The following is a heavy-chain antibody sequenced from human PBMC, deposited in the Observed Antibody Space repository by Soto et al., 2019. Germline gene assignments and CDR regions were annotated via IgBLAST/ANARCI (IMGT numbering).Heavy chain of an antibody. CDR3: AKEVQRSYYYYGLDV. CDR2: ISYDGSDK. D-gene: IGHD3-10*01. CDR1: GFTFSDYV. J-gene: IGHJ6*02. V-gene: IGHV3-30*18. Sequence: GGSLRLSCAASGFTFSDYVMHWVRQAPGKGLEWVAVISYDGSDKYSADSVKGRFTISRDKSKNTLYLQMNSLRAEDTAVYYCAKEVQRSYYYYGLDVWGQGTTVTVSS.